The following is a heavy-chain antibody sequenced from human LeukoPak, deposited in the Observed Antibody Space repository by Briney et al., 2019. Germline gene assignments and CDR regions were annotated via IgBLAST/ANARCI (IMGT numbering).Heavy chain of an antibody. Sequence: SETLSLTCTVSGGSISSSSYYWGWIRQPPGKGLEWIGSIYYSGSTYYNPSLKSRVTISVDTSKNQFSLKLSSVTAADTAVYYCARQKDDYVWGSYRSLPGYWGQGTLVTVSS. V-gene: IGHV4-39*01. CDR1: GGSISSSSYY. D-gene: IGHD3-16*02. CDR3: ARQKDDYVWGSYRSLPGY. CDR2: IYYSGST. J-gene: IGHJ4*02.